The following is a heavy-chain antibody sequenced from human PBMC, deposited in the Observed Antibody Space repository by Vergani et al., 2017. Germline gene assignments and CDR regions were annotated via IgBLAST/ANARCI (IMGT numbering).Heavy chain of an antibody. CDR3: ARRSHYDIFTGYHSRKFDP. Sequence: QVQLQESGPGLVKPSQILSLTCTVSGGSISSGDYYWSWIRQPPGKGLEWIVYIYYSGSTYYNPSLKSRVTISVDTSKNQFSLKLISVNAADTAVYYCARRSHYDIFTGYHSRKFDPWGQGTLVTVSS. CDR1: GGSISSGDYY. V-gene: IGHV4-30-4*01. J-gene: IGHJ5*02. CDR2: IYYSGST. D-gene: IGHD3-9*01.